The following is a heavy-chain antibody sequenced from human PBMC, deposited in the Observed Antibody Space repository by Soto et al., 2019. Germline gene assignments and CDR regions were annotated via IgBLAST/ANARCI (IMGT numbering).Heavy chain of an antibody. CDR2: IDPRDSNT. CDR1: GFSFAPNYW. J-gene: IGHJ4*02. V-gene: IGHV5-51*01. CDR3: TRLHHVVVPKVDACDN. Sequence: ESLKISCKGFGFSFAPNYWIAWARQMPGKGLEWVGIIDPRDSNTLYSPSFQGHVTISLDNSITTTYLQWSSLRPSDSAIYYWTRLHHVVVPKVDACDNWDQGTLVTV. D-gene: IGHD2-21*01.